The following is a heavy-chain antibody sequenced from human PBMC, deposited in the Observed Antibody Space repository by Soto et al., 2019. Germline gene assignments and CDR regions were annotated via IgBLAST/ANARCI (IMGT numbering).Heavy chain of an antibody. CDR1: GFTFSTYW. J-gene: IGHJ4*02. CDR3: ARGYCSGGSCWDPSFDY. Sequence: GGSLRLSCAASGFTFSTYWMHWVRQAPGKGLVWVSRINSDGSSTNYADSVKGRFTISRDNAKNTLFLQMNSLRAEDTALYYCARGYCSGGSCWDPSFDYWGQGTLVTVS. V-gene: IGHV3-74*01. D-gene: IGHD2-15*01. CDR2: INSDGSST.